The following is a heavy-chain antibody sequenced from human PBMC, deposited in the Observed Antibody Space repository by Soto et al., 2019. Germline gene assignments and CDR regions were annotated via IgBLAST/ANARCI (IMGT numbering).Heavy chain of an antibody. J-gene: IGHJ4*02. Sequence: SETLSLTCAVSGGSIDRSNYYWDWLRQPPGKGLEWIGTTYYNGNAYYNPSLKSRVSMSVDTSKNQFSLKLVSVTAADTAVYYCARHFVAVVIKGWGYWGQGTLVTVSS. CDR2: TYYNGNA. CDR1: GGSIDRSNYY. D-gene: IGHD3-10*01. CDR3: ARHFVAVVIKGWGY. V-gene: IGHV4-39*01.